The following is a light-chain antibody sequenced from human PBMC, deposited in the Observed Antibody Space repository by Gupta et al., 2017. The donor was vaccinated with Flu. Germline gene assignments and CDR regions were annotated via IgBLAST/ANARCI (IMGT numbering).Light chain of an antibody. V-gene: IGKV3-20*01. Sequence: LTQSPGTLFLSTGDSVTLSCSAGESVNRNHLAWYQQKPGQAPRLLMYGTSNRAPGIPARFSGGGSGTDFTLTINSLEPEDSAVFYCHHYGTSPYTFGQGTNLEIK. CDR2: GTS. J-gene: IGKJ2*01. CDR1: ESVNRNH. CDR3: HHYGTSPYT.